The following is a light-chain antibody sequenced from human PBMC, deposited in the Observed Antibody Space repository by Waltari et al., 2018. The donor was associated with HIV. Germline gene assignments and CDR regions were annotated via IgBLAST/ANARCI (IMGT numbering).Light chain of an antibody. J-gene: IGLJ3*02. CDR3: SSYAGARV. CDR2: EVT. V-gene: IGLV2-23*02. Sequence: QSALTQPASVSGSPGQSITISCTVTSSDVASYNRVSWYQQYPGKAPKLIIYEVTKRPSGVSNRFSGSKSGNTASLTLSGLQADDEADYYCSSYAGARVFGGGTNLIVL. CDR1: SSDVASYNR.